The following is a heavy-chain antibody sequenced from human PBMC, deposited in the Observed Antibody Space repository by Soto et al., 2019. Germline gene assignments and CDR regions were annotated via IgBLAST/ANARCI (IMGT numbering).Heavy chain of an antibody. D-gene: IGHD3-3*01. CDR3: ARGPTVLRFLEWLPDYYYGMDV. Sequence: SETLSLTCAVYGGSFSGYYWSWIRQPPGKGLEWIGEINHSGSTNYNPSLKSRVTISVDTSKNQFSLKLSSVTAADTAVYYCARGPTVLRFLEWLPDYYYGMDVWGQGTTVTVSS. CDR1: GGSFSGYY. CDR2: INHSGST. V-gene: IGHV4-34*01. J-gene: IGHJ6*02.